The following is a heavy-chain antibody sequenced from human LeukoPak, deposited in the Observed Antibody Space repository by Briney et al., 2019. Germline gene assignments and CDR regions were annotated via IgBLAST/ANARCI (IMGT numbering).Heavy chain of an antibody. CDR2: ISGSGGST. CDR3: AKYRRFLEWEETYYYYYYGVDV. Sequence: GGSLRLSCAASGFTFSSYAMSWVRQAPGKGLEWVSAISGSGGSTYYADSVKGRFTISRDNSKNTLYLQMNCMRAEDTAVYYCAKYRRFLEWEETYYYYYYGVDVWGQGTTVTVYS. V-gene: IGHV3-23*01. J-gene: IGHJ6*02. CDR1: GFTFSSYA. D-gene: IGHD3-3*01.